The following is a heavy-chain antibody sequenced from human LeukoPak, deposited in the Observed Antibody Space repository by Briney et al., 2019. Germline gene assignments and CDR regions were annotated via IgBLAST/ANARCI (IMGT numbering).Heavy chain of an antibody. D-gene: IGHD1-26*01. CDR2: IYTSGST. V-gene: IGHV4-61*02. Sequence: SXXXXLTCTXSGGSISSGSYYWSWIRQPAGKGLEWIGRIYTSGSTNYNPSLKSRVTISVDTSKNQFSLKLSSVTAADTAVYYCARSEWGFLYWGQGTLVTVSS. J-gene: IGHJ4*02. CDR3: ARSEWGFLY. CDR1: GGSISSGSYY.